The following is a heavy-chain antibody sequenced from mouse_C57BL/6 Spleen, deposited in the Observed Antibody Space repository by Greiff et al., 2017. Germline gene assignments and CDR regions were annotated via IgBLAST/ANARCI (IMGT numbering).Heavy chain of an antibody. CDR1: GYTFTSYW. CDR2: IDPSDSYT. Sequence: LQESGAELVKPGASVKLSCKASGYTFTSYWMQWVKQRPGQGLEWIGEIDPSDSYTNYNQKFKGKATLTVDTSSSTAYMQLSSLTSEDSAVYYCARTHYGSSPYAMDYWGQGTSVTVSS. CDR3: ARTHYGSSPYAMDY. J-gene: IGHJ4*01. D-gene: IGHD1-1*01. V-gene: IGHV1-50*01.